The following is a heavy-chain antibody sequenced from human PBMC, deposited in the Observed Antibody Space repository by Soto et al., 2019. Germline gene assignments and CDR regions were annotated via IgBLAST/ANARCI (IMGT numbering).Heavy chain of an antibody. CDR2: ISAYNGNT. D-gene: IGHD6-13*01. J-gene: IGHJ5*02. Sequence: ASVKVSCKASGCTFTSYGISWVRQAPGQGLEWMGWISAYNGNTNYAQKLQGRVTMTTDTSTSTAHMELRSLRSDDTAVYYCARNGIAGPFDPWGQGTLVTVSS. CDR3: ARNGIAGPFDP. V-gene: IGHV1-18*01. CDR1: GCTFTSYG.